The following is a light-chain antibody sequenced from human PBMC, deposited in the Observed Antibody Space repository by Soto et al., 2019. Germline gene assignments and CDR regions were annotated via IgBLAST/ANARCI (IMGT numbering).Light chain of an antibody. V-gene: IGKV4-1*01. CDR3: QQYYITPYT. CDR2: WAS. Sequence: DIVMTQSPDSLAVSLGERATINCKSSQSVFHSSNNKNHLAWYQQKPGQPPKLLIYWASTRESGVPDRFSGSGSGTDCSLTISNLQAEDVAVYFCQQYYITPYTFGQEPKLAIK. CDR1: QSVFHSSNNKNH. J-gene: IGKJ2*01.